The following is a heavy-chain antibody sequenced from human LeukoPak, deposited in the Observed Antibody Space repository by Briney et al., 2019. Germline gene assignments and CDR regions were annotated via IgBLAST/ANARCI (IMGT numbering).Heavy chain of an antibody. V-gene: IGHV4-61*05. J-gene: IGHJ4*02. CDR1: GDSITRSSFY. CDR3: ARGRAGITIFGVPTQPIDY. D-gene: IGHD3-3*01. CDR2: IYYSGST. Sequence: SETLSLTCTVSGDSITRSSFYWGWIRQPPGKGLLWIGYIYYSGSTNYNPSLKSRVTISVDTSKNQFSLKLSSVTAADTAVYYCARGRAGITIFGVPTQPIDYWGQGTLVTVSS.